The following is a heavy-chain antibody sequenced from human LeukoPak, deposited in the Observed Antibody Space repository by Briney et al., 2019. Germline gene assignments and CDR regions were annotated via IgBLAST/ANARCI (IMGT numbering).Heavy chain of an antibody. J-gene: IGHJ4*02. CDR1: GYSFTKNW. CDR2: IYPPDSDT. Sequence: GESLKISCKGSGYSFTKNWIGWVRPMPGKGLGWMGIIYPPDSDTRYGRSFQGQVTISVDESITTAYLQWSSLKASDTAMYYCARSSSYSPYYFDSWGQGTLVTVSS. D-gene: IGHD3-22*01. V-gene: IGHV5-51*01. CDR3: ARSSSYSPYYFDS.